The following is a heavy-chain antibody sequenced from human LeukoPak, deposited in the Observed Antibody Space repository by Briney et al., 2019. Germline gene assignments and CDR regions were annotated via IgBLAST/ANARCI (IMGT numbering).Heavy chain of an antibody. J-gene: IGHJ6*03. CDR2: INPNSGGT. CDR1: GYTFTGYY. D-gene: IGHD6-13*01. Sequence: ASVKVSCKASGYTFTGYYMHWVRQAPGQGLEWMGWINPNSGGTNYAQKFQGRVTMTRDTSISTAYVELSRLRSDDTAVYYCARQGDSSSWYRDYYYYYMDVWGKGTTVTISS. V-gene: IGHV1-2*02. CDR3: ARQGDSSSWYRDYYYYYMDV.